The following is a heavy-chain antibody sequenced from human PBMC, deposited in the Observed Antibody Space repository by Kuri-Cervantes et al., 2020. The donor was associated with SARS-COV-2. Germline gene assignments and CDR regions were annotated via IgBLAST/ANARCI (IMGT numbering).Heavy chain of an antibody. J-gene: IGHJ6*02. CDR1: GYTFTSYD. CDR3: ARGRFFGIFGVVITPNAYGMDV. D-gene: IGHD3-3*01. CDR2: MNPNSGNT. V-gene: IGHV1-8*01. Sequence: ASVKVSCKASGYTFTSYDINWVRQATGQGLEWMGWMNPNSGNTGYAQKFQGRVTMTRNTSISTAYMELSSLGSEDTAVYYCARGRFFGIFGVVITPNAYGMDVWGQGTTVTVSS.